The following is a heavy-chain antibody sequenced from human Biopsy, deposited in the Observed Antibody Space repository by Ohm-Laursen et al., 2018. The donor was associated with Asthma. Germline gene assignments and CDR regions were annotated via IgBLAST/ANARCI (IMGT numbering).Heavy chain of an antibody. V-gene: IGHV4-39*07. CDR1: GGSINIGDYY. Sequence: PSETLSLTCTVSGGSINIGDYYWSWIRQPPGKGLEWIGESDHRGITNTDPTLKSRVTISKDTSAYDFSLKLRSVTAADTAVYYCAGGPEWSGLDVWGQGTTVTVSS. D-gene: IGHD3-3*01. CDR3: AGGPEWSGLDV. J-gene: IGHJ6*02. CDR2: SDHRGIT.